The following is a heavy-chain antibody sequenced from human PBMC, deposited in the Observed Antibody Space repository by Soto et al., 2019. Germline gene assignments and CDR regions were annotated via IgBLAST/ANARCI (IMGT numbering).Heavy chain of an antibody. CDR2: IYSGGST. CDR1: GFTVSSNY. CDR3: ARRRCIDV. J-gene: IGHJ6*02. V-gene: IGHV3-53*01. Sequence: EVQLVESGGGLIQPGGSLRLSCAASGFTVSSNYMSWVRQAPGKGLEWVSVIYSGGSTYYADSVKGRFTISRDNSKNTWYLPINSLRAEGTAVYNCARRRCIDVWDQGTTVTVSS.